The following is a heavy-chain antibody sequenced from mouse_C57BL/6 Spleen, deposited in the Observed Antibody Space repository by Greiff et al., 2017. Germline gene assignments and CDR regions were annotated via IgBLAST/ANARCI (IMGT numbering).Heavy chain of an antibody. J-gene: IGHJ2*01. D-gene: IGHD1-1*01. CDR2: IYPGDGDT. CDR3: ARYGSSYY. Sequence: VQLQQSGAELVKPGASVKISCKASGYAFSSYWMNWVKQRPGKGLEWIGQIYPGDGDTNYNGKVKGKATLTADKSSTTAYIQPSSLTSGDSAVYFCARYGSSYYWGQGTTLTVSS. CDR1: GYAFSSYW. V-gene: IGHV1-80*01.